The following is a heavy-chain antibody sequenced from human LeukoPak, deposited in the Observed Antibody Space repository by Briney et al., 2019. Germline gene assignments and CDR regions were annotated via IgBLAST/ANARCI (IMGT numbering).Heavy chain of an antibody. J-gene: IGHJ4*02. CDR1: GFTFSSYS. V-gene: IGHV3-48*02. D-gene: IGHD3-10*01. CDR3: ARAPWFGELPIDY. Sequence: GGSLRLSCAASGFTFSSYSMNWVRQAPGKGLEWVSYISSSSGTIYYADSVKGRFTISRDNAKNSLYLQMNSLRDEDTAVYYCARAPWFGELPIDYWGQGTLVTVSS. CDR2: ISSSSGTI.